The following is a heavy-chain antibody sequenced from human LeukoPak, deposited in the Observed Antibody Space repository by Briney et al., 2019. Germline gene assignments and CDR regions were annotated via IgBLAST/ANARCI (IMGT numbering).Heavy chain of an antibody. D-gene: IGHD6-13*01. CDR3: AREGWQQLSFDY. V-gene: IGHV3-23*01. Sequence: GGSLRLSCAASGFTFSSYAMSWVRQAPGKGLEWVSAISDSGGSTYYADSVKGRFTISRDNSKNTLYLQMNSLRAEDTAVYYCAREGWQQLSFDYWGQGTLVTVSS. J-gene: IGHJ4*02. CDR1: GFTFSSYA. CDR2: ISDSGGST.